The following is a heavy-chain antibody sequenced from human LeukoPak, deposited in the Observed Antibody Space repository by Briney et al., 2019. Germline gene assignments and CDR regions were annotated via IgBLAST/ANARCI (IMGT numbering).Heavy chain of an antibody. Sequence: GGSLRLSCAASGFTFSSYSMNWVRQAPGKGLEWVSSISSSSSYIYYADSVKGRFTISRDNSKNTLYLQMNSLRAEDTAVYYCAREGVFSPGGLFDYWGQGTLVTVSS. CDR2: ISSSSSYI. CDR1: GFTFSSYS. J-gene: IGHJ4*02. V-gene: IGHV3-21*01. D-gene: IGHD4-23*01. CDR3: AREGVFSPGGLFDY.